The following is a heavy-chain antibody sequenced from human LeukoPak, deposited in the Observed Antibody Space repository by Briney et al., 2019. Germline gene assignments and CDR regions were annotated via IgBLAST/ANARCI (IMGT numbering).Heavy chain of an antibody. D-gene: IGHD3-16*01. CDR2: IYHTGIT. CDR3: AASSGVTLGRF. J-gene: IGHJ4*02. Sequence: SETLSLTCTVSGGSIGSGTHYYNWIRQHPGKGLEWIGYIYHTGITSYNPSLKSRVTMSVGTSMNQVSLKLSSLTAADTAVYYCAASSGVTLGRFWGQGTLVSVSS. V-gene: IGHV4-31*03. CDR1: GGSIGSGTHY.